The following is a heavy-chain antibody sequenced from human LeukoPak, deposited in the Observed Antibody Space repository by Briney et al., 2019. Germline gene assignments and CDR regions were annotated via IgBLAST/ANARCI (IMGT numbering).Heavy chain of an antibody. J-gene: IGHJ4*02. Sequence: GGSLRLSCAASGFTFSNAWMSWVRQAPGKGLEWVGRIKSKTDGGTTDYAAPVKGRFTISRDDSKNTLYLQMNSLKTEDTAVYYCTTSLILWFGELSHTHWGQGTLVTVSS. V-gene: IGHV3-15*01. D-gene: IGHD3-10*01. CDR3: TTSLILWFGELSHTH. CDR2: IKSKTDGGTT. CDR1: GFTFSNAW.